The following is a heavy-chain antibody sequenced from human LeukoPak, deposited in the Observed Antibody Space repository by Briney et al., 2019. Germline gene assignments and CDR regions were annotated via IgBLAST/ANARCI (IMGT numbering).Heavy chain of an antibody. CDR1: GGSISSYY. V-gene: IGHV4-4*07. J-gene: IGHJ4*02. D-gene: IGHD3-3*01. CDR3: ARESAYYDFWSGYLDY. CDR2: IYTSGST. Sequence: PSETLSLTCTVSGGSISSYYWSWIWQPAGKGLEWIGRIYTSGSTNYNPSLKSRVTMSVDTSKNQFSLKLSSVTAADTAVYYCARESAYYDFWSGYLDYWGQGTLVTVSS.